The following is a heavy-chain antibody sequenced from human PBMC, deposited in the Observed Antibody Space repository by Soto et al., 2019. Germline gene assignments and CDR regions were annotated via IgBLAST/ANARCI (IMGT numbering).Heavy chain of an antibody. D-gene: IGHD2-2*01. J-gene: IGHJ4*02. V-gene: IGHV3-23*01. CDR2: ISGSGGST. Sequence: EVQLLESGGGLVQPGGSLRLSCAASGITFTAYAMSWVRQAPGKGLEWVSSISGSGGSTYYADSVKGRLTISRDNSKNTLYLQMNSHRAEDTAVYYCATIIIPAATNFYWGQGTLVTVSS. CDR3: ATIIIPAATNFY. CDR1: GITFTAYA.